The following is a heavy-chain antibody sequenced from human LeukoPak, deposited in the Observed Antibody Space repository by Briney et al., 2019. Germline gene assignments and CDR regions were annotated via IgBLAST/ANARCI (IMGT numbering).Heavy chain of an antibody. D-gene: IGHD6-13*01. V-gene: IGHV3-7*01. Sequence: GGSLRLSCEASGFTFSDYYMSWIRQAPGKGLEWVANIKQDGSDQYYVDSVKGRFTISRENAKNSLYLQMNSLRAEDTAVYYCAVLAATDSNDYWGQGTLVTVSS. CDR3: AVLAATDSNDY. J-gene: IGHJ4*02. CDR1: GFTFSDYY. CDR2: IKQDGSDQ.